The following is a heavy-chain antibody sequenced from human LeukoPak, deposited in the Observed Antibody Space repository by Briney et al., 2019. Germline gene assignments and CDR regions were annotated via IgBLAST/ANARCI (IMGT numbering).Heavy chain of an antibody. V-gene: IGHV1-2*06. D-gene: IGHD3-22*01. J-gene: IGHJ3*02. CDR1: GYTFTGYY. CDR3: TGYDSSGYYNLGAFDI. Sequence: ASVKVSCKASGYTFTGYYMHWVRQAPGQGLEWIGRINPNSGGTNYAQKFQGRVTMTRDTSISTAYMELSRLRSEDTAVYYCTGYDSSGYYNLGAFDIWGQGTMVTVSS. CDR2: INPNSGGT.